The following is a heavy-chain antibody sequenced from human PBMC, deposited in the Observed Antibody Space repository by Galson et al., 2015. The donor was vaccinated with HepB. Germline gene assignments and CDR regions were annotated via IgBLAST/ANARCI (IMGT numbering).Heavy chain of an antibody. CDR1: GDTFSGYI. CDR3: ARLHATPSPDYYYCLDV. CDR2: IRIFGTA. Sequence: SVKVSCKAPGDTFSGYIFNWVRQAPGQGLEWMGGIRIFGTATYAQKFQGRVTITADESTSTAYMRLSSLRSDDTAVYYCARLHATPSPDYYYCLDVWGQGTTVTVSS. D-gene: IGHD2-2*01. V-gene: IGHV1-69*13. J-gene: IGHJ6*02.